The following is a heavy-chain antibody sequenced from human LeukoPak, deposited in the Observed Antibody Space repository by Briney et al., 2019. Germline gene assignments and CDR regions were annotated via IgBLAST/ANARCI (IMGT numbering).Heavy chain of an antibody. Sequence: PGGSLRLSCAASGFTFSSYGMHWVRQALGKGLEWVAVISYDGSNKYYADSVKGRFTISRDNSKNTLYLQMNSLRSEDTAVYYCARDLQDYYDKRGFDPWGQGTLVTVSS. D-gene: IGHD3-22*01. CDR3: ARDLQDYYDKRGFDP. V-gene: IGHV3-30*03. J-gene: IGHJ5*02. CDR2: ISYDGSNK. CDR1: GFTFSSYG.